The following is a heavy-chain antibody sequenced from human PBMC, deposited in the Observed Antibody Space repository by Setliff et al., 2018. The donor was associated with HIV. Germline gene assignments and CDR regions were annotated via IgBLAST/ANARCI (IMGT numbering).Heavy chain of an antibody. J-gene: IGHJ5*02. D-gene: IGHD2-8*01. CDR3: ARRGRDGVFIMFATGFDP. CDR2: MYYSGST. CDR1: GGSISSSSYY. V-gene: IGHV4-39*01. Sequence: PSETLSLTCTVSGGSISSSSYYWGWIRQPPGKGLAWIGSMYYSGSTYYNPSLKSRLTIAVDTSENQFSLKLNSVTAADTAVYYCARRGRDGVFIMFATGFDPWGQGALVTVSS.